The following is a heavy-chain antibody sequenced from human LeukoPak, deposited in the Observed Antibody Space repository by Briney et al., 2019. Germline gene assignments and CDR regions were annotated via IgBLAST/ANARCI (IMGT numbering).Heavy chain of an antibody. V-gene: IGHV3-23*01. CDR2: MISSGDT. J-gene: IGHJ5*02. D-gene: IGHD5-24*01. Sequence: GGSLRLSCVASGFNFGNFAVTWVRQAPGKGLEWVSGMISSGDTYYADSVKGRFTMSRDNSRTTLYLQMNSLRFEDTAIYYCAKDMHYNDGRWEFDPWGQGTLVTVSS. CDR1: GFNFGNFA. CDR3: AKDMHYNDGRWEFDP.